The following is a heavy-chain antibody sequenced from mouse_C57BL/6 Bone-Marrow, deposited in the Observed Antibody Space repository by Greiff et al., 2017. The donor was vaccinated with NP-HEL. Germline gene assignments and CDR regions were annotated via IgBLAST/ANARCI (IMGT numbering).Heavy chain of an antibody. CDR2: LDPSDSYT. CDR3: ARERNYYGSSPFAY. J-gene: IGHJ3*01. CDR1: GYTFTSYW. V-gene: IGHV1-50*01. D-gene: IGHD1-1*01. Sequence: VQLQQSGAELVKPGASVKLSCKASGYTFTSYWMQWVKQRPGQGLEWIGELDPSDSYTNYNQKFKGKATLTVDTSSSTAYMQLSSLTSEDSAVYYCARERNYYGSSPFAYWGQGTLVTVSA.